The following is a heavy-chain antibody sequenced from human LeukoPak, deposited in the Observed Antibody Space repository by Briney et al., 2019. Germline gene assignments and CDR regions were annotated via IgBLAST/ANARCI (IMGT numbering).Heavy chain of an antibody. Sequence: PGGSLRLSCVASGFTFSSYGMHWLRQAPGKGLEWVAVISYDGSNKFYADSVKGRFTISRDNSKNTLYLQMNSLRAEDTAVYYCAKWEGYYMDVWGKGTTVTVSS. CDR2: ISYDGSNK. J-gene: IGHJ6*03. CDR1: GFTFSSYG. D-gene: IGHD1-26*01. CDR3: AKWEGYYMDV. V-gene: IGHV3-30*18.